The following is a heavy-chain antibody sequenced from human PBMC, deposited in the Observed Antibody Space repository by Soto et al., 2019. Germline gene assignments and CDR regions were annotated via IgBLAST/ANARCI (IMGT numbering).Heavy chain of an antibody. D-gene: IGHD6-19*01. Sequence: QVQLVESGGGVVQPGRSLRLSCAASGFTFGSHGMHWVRQAPGKGLEWVSLIWYDGGNKYYADSVRGRFTISRDNPKNALYLQMNSLRAEDTAVYYCARSYSSAWYLFDYWGQGTLVTVSS. V-gene: IGHV3-33*01. CDR3: ARSYSSAWYLFDY. CDR1: GFTFGSHG. J-gene: IGHJ4*02. CDR2: IWYDGGNK.